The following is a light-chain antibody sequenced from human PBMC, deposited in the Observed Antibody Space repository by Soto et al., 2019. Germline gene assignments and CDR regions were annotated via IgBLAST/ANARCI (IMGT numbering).Light chain of an antibody. V-gene: IGKV1-33*01. Sequence: DIPMTQSPSSLSASVGDRVTITCQASQDIRENLNWFQQKPGKAPKLLMYGASSLETGVPSRFSGSGSGTDFTFTINSLQPEDIATYYCQHYYNLPRTFGQGTKVEIK. CDR3: QHYYNLPRT. J-gene: IGKJ1*01. CDR1: QDIREN. CDR2: GAS.